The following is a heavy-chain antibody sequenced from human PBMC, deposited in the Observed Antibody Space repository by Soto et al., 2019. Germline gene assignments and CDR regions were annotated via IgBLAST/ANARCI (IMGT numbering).Heavy chain of an antibody. CDR3: AATTVTYYYYGMDV. V-gene: IGHV3-73*01. J-gene: IGHJ6*02. Sequence: AGSLRLSGAASDIAFSGGRINCVHQAPGKGLEWVGRIRSKANSYATAYAASVKGRFTISRDDSKNTAYLQMNSLKTEDTAVYYCAATTVTYYYYGMDVWGQGTTVTVSS. D-gene: IGHD4-4*01. CDR1: DIAFSGGR. CDR2: IRSKANSYAT.